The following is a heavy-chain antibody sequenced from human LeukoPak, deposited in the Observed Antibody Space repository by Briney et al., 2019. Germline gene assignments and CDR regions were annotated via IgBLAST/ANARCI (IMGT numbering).Heavy chain of an antibody. CDR2: INPNSGGT. D-gene: IGHD4-17*01. CDR1: GYTFTGYY. Sequence: ASVKVSCKASGYTFTGYYMHWVRQAPGQGREGMGWINPNSGGTNYAQKFQGRVTMTRDTSISTAYMELSRLRSDDTAVYYCARDLRLYGSFYGMDVWGQGTTVTVSS. CDR3: ARDLRLYGSFYGMDV. V-gene: IGHV1-2*02. J-gene: IGHJ6*02.